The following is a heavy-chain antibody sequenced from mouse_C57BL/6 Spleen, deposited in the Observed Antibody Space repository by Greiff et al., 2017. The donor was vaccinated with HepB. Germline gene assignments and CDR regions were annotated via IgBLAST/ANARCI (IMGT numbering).Heavy chain of an antibody. CDR1: GYSITSGYY. CDR3: ARDYYDYDGPFAY. CDR2: ISYDGSN. Sequence: EVKLMESGPGLVKPSQSLSLTCSVTGYSITSGYYWNWIRQFPGNKLEWMGYISYDGSNNYNPSLKNRISITRDTSKNQFFLKLNSVTTEDTATYYCARDYYDYDGPFAYWGQGTLVTVSA. V-gene: IGHV3-6*01. J-gene: IGHJ3*01. D-gene: IGHD2-4*01.